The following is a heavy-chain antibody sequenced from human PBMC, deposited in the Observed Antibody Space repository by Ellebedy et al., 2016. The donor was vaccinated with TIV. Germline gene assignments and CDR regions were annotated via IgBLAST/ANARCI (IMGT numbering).Heavy chain of an antibody. J-gene: IGHJ4*02. D-gene: IGHD3-9*01. CDR1: GDSINNYF. Sequence: PSETLSLTCTVSGDSINNYFWSWIRQPPGKGLEWIGYVHHSGSTNYNPSLKSRVTISVEMSKNQFSLKLSSVTAADTAVYYCAREEFDILTGYQKGFDHWGQGTLVTVSS. CDR3: AREEFDILTGYQKGFDH. CDR2: VHHSGST. V-gene: IGHV4-59*01.